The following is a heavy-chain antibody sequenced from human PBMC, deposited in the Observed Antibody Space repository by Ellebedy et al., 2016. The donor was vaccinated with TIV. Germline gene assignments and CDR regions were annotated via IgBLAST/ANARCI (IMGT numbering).Heavy chain of an antibody. Sequence: SETLSLTCTVSGGSISSSSYYWGWVRQPPGKGLEWIGTIYSSGGTYYNPSLKSRVTMSVDTSKNQFSLKLSSVTAADTASYYCARLPHWSTVLIKGSPFDYWGQGTLVTVSS. D-gene: IGHD4-23*01. CDR2: IYSSGGT. J-gene: IGHJ4*02. CDR3: ARLPHWSTVLIKGSPFDY. CDR1: GGSISSSSYY. V-gene: IGHV4-39*01.